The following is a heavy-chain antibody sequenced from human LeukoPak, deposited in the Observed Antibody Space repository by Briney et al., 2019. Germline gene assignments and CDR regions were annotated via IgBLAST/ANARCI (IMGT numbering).Heavy chain of an antibody. V-gene: IGHV4-34*01. D-gene: IGHD6-13*01. Sequence: SETLSLTCAVYGGSFSGYYWSWIRQPPGKGLEWIGEINHSGSTNYNPSLKSRVTISVDTSKNQFSLKLSSVTAADTAVYYCARGYSSSWYFDYWGQGALVTVSS. CDR3: ARGYSSSWYFDY. CDR1: GGSFSGYY. J-gene: IGHJ4*02. CDR2: INHSGST.